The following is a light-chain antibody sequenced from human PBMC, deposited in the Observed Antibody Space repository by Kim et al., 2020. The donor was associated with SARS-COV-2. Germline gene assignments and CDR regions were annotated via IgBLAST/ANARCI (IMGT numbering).Light chain of an antibody. V-gene: IGLV3-19*01. CDR3: NSRDSSGNHVV. CDR1: SLRSYY. Sequence: SSELTQDPAVSVALGQTVRITCQGDSLRSYYASWYQQKPGQAPVLVIYGKNNRPSGIPDRFSGPSSGNTASLTITGAQAGEEADYYCNSRDSSGNHVVFG. CDR2: GKN. J-gene: IGLJ2*01.